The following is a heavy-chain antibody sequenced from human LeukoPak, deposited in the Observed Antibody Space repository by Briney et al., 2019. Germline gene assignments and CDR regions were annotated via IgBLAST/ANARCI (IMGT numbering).Heavy chain of an antibody. CDR2: IWYDGSNK. CDR1: GFTFSSYG. Sequence: PGGSLRLSCAASGFTFSSYGMHWVRQAPGKGLEWVAVIWYDGSNKYYADSVKGRFTISRDNSKNTLYLQMNSLRAEDTAVYYCARDQGYYYDSSGYDAFDIWGQGTMVTVSS. D-gene: IGHD3-22*01. V-gene: IGHV3-33*01. CDR3: ARDQGYYYDSSGYDAFDI. J-gene: IGHJ3*02.